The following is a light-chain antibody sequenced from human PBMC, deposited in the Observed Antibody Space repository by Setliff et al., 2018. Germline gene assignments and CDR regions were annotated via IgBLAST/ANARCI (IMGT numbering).Light chain of an antibody. Sequence: QSVLTQPASVSGSPGQSITISCTGTSSDVGGYNYVSWYQQHPGKAPKLMIYDVRKRPSGVSNRFSGSKSGNTASLTISGLQAEDEADYYCNSYTSSSTMLFGGGTKVTV. CDR3: NSYTSSSTML. J-gene: IGLJ2*01. CDR1: SSDVGGYNY. CDR2: DVR. V-gene: IGLV2-14*01.